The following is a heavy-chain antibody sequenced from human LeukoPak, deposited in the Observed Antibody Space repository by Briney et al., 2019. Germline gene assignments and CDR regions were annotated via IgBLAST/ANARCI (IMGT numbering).Heavy chain of an antibody. CDR2: INHSGST. D-gene: IGHD4-23*01. J-gene: IGHJ4*02. Sequence: SETLSLTCAVYGGSFSGYYWSWIRQPPGKGLEWIGEINHSGSTNYNPSLKSRVTISVDTSKNQFSLKLSSVTAADTAVYYCARTGYGGNDYWGRGTLVTVSS. CDR1: GGSFSGYY. CDR3: ARTGYGGNDY. V-gene: IGHV4-34*01.